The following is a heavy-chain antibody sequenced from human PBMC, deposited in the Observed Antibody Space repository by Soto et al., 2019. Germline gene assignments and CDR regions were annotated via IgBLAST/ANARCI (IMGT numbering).Heavy chain of an antibody. CDR1: GFTFSSYG. J-gene: IGHJ4*02. CDR3: ARDSYDFWSGYYVTNTHFDY. CDR2: IWYDGSNK. V-gene: IGHV3-33*01. Sequence: SPRLSCAASGFTFSSYGMHWVRQAPGKGLEWVAVIWYDGSNKYYADSVKGRFTISRDNSKNTLYLQMNSLRAEDTAVYYCARDSYDFWSGYYVTNTHFDYWGQGTLVTVSS. D-gene: IGHD3-3*01.